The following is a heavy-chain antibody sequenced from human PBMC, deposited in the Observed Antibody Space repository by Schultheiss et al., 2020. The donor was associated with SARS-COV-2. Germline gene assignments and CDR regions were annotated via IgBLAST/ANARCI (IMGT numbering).Heavy chain of an antibody. Sequence: SETLSLTCAVSGGSISSSNWWSWVRQPPGKGLEWIGEIYHSGSTNYNPSLNSRVTISMDKSKNQFSLSLSSVTAADTAVYYCARNVWGPKIDLWGQGTLVTVSS. D-gene: IGHD1-26*01. CDR2: IYHSGST. V-gene: IGHV4-4*02. CDR1: GGSISSSNW. J-gene: IGHJ5*02. CDR3: ARNVWGPKIDL.